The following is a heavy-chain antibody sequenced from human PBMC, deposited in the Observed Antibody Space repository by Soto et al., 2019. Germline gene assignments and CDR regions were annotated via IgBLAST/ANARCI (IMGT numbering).Heavy chain of an antibody. J-gene: IGHJ3*01. CDR2: ISYDGSYQ. CDR1: GFTFSSDG. CDR3: AKDEISKTIRGDAFNF. D-gene: IGHD1-7*01. V-gene: IGHV3-30*18. Sequence: GGSLRLSCAASGFTFSSDGMHWVRQAPGKGLEWVAVISYDGSYQYYVDSVKGRFTISRDNSKNTLYLQMNSLRAEDTAVYYCAKDEISKTIRGDAFNFWGQGAMVTVSS.